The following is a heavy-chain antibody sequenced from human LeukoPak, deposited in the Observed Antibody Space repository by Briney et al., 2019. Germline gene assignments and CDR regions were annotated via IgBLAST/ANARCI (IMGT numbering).Heavy chain of an antibody. Sequence: ASVKVSCKASGYTFTSYVMHWVRQARGQRLEWMGWINAGNGNTKYSQKFQGRVTITRDTSASTAYMELSSLRSEDTAVYYCARVIGYSSGWLDYWGQGTLVTVSS. J-gene: IGHJ4*02. D-gene: IGHD6-19*01. CDR2: INAGNGNT. V-gene: IGHV1-3*01. CDR1: GYTFTSYV. CDR3: ARVIGYSSGWLDY.